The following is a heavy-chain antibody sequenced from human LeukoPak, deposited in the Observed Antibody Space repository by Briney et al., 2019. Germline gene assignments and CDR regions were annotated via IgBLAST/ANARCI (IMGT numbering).Heavy chain of an antibody. CDR1: GYSISSGYY. V-gene: IGHV4-38-2*02. CDR3: ARDLDRPTNYYGMDV. J-gene: IGHJ6*02. Sequence: PSETLSLTCTVSGYSISSGYYWGWIRQPPGKGLEWIGTIYHSGSTYYNPSLKSRVTISVDTSKNQFPLKLSSVTAADTAVYYCARDLDRPTNYYGMDVWGQGTTVTVSS. CDR2: IYHSGST. D-gene: IGHD5-24*01.